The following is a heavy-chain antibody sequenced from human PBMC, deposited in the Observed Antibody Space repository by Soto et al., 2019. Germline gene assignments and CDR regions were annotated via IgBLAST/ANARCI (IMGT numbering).Heavy chain of an antibody. J-gene: IGHJ6*02. CDR2: IDPSDSYT. CDR3: ARPIASSRLLDV. CDR1: GYSFTSYW. V-gene: IGHV5-10-1*01. D-gene: IGHD6-13*01. Sequence: PGESLKISCKGSGYSFTSYWISWVRQMPGKGLEWMGRIDPSDSYTNYSPSFQGHVTISADKSISTAYLQWSSLKASDTAMYYCARPIASSRLLDVWGQGTTVTVSS.